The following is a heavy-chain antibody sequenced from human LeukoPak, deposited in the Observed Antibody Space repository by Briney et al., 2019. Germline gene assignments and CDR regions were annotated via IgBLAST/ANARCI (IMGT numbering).Heavy chain of an antibody. D-gene: IGHD3-10*01. J-gene: IGHJ4*02. V-gene: IGHV3-23*01. CDR2: VSGGGGSA. Sequence: GGSLRLSCAASGFTFSSYAMNWVRQAPGKGLEWVSAVSGGGGSAYYADSVKGRFTISRDNSKNTLYLQLNSLGAEDTAVYFCAKDRPTYGSGSPIDYWGQGTLVTVSS. CDR1: GFTFSSYA. CDR3: AKDRPTYGSGSPIDY.